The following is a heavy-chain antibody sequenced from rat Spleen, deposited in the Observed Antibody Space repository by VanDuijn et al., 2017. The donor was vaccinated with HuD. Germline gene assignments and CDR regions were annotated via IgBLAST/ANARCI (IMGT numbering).Heavy chain of an antibody. D-gene: IGHD1-10*01. CDR3: ARPSTTSYVMDA. V-gene: IGHV5-22*01. J-gene: IGHJ4*01. CDR1: GFTFSDYN. CDR2: ITNASGGT. Sequence: EVQLVESGGGLVQPGRSLKLSCAASGFTFSDYNMGWVRQAPGKGLEWVASITNASGGTHYPDSVKGRFTISRDVAKSTLYLQMNNLRSEDTATYYCARPSTTSYVMDAWGQGASVTVSS.